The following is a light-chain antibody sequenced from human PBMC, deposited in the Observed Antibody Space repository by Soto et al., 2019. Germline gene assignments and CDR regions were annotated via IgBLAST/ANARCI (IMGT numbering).Light chain of an antibody. V-gene: IGLV1-44*01. Sequence: QSALTQPPSASGTPGQRVTISCSGSASNIGSKSVNWYQQFPGTVPKLLIYSSIYRPSGVPARMSASKSGTSASLAISGLQSEDEADYFCAAWDDSLEEYVFGTGTKVTVL. J-gene: IGLJ1*01. CDR2: SSI. CDR1: ASNIGSKS. CDR3: AAWDDSLEEYV.